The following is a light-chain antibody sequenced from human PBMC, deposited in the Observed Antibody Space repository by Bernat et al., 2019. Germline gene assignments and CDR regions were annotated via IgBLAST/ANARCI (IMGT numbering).Light chain of an antibody. CDR3: QQYCDSVT. Sequence: EMVLTQSPGTLSLSPGESVSLSCRASQTLDNNYLAWYQQKPGQSPRLLISGASSRATGIADRFSGSGSATDFSLTISRLEPEDFAVYYCQQYCDSVTFGGATKVEMK. CDR2: GAS. V-gene: IGKV3-20*01. CDR1: QTLDNNY. J-gene: IGKJ4*01.